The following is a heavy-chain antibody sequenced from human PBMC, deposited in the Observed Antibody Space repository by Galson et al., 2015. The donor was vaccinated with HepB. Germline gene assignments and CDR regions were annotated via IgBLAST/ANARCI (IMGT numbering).Heavy chain of an antibody. V-gene: IGHV1-58*01. J-gene: IGHJ4*02. CDR2: IVVGSGNT. CDR3: AAEVKLELRSPFDY. Sequence: SVKVSCKASGFTFTSSAVQWVRQARGQRLEWIGWIVVGSGNTNYAQKFQERVTITRDMSTSTAYMELSSLRSEDTAVYYCAAEVKLELRSPFDYWGQGTLVTVSS. CDR1: GFTFTSSA. D-gene: IGHD1-7*01.